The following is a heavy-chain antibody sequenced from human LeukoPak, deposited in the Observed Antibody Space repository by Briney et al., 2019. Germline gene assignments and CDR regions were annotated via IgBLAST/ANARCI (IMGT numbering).Heavy chain of an antibody. D-gene: IGHD2-21*02. J-gene: IGHJ4*02. CDR2: INHSGST. Sequence: SETLSLTCAVYGGSFSGYYWSWIRQPPGKGLEWIGEINHSGSTNYNPALTSRVPISVDTSKNQFSLRLSSVNAAGPALFYCSGGVTRYYLAYWGKGPLVTVS. V-gene: IGHV4-34*01. CDR1: GGSFSGYY. CDR3: SGGVTRYYLAY.